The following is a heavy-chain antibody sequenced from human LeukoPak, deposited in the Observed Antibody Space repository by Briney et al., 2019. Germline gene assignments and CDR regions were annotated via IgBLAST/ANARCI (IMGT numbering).Heavy chain of an antibody. V-gene: IGHV4-39*07. J-gene: IGHJ3*02. Sequence: SETLSLTCTVSGGSISSSSYYWGWLRQPPGKGLEWIGSIYYSGSTYYNPSLKSRVTISIDTSKNQFSLNLNSVTAADTAVYYCARPKQWLGGYAFDIWGQGTMVTVSS. D-gene: IGHD6-19*01. CDR2: IYYSGST. CDR3: ARPKQWLGGYAFDI. CDR1: GGSISSSSYY.